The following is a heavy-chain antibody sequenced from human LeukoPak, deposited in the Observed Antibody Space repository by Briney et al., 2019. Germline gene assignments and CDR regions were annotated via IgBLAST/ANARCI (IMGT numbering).Heavy chain of an antibody. Sequence: GGSLRLSCAASGFTFSNYAMSWVRQAPGKGLEWVSAINGSGGSTYYADSVKGRFTISRDNSKNTLYLQTNSLRAEDTAVYYCAKDMNTVTTYFDYWGQGTLVTVSS. J-gene: IGHJ4*02. CDR3: AKDMNTVTTYFDY. D-gene: IGHD4-17*01. CDR2: INGSGGST. V-gene: IGHV3-23*01. CDR1: GFTFSNYA.